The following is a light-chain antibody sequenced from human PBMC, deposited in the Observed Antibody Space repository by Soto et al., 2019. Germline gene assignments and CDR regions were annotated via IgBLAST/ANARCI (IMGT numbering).Light chain of an antibody. V-gene: IGLV2-14*03. Sequence: QSVLTQPASVSGSPGQSITISCTGTSSDVGGYNYVSWYQQHPGKAPKLMIYDVINRPSGVSNRFSGSKSGNSAPLTISGLQAEDEADYYCSSYTSSSTYVVFGGVTKLTVL. CDR2: DVI. CDR3: SSYTSSSTYVV. J-gene: IGLJ2*01. CDR1: SSDVGGYNY.